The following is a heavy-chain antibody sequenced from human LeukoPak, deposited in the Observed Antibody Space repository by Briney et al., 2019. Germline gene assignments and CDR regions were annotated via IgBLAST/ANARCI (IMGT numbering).Heavy chain of an antibody. Sequence: GGSLRLSCAASGFTFSVSYMSWIRQAPGKGLEYISYISSSGSTIYYVDSVKGRFTISRDNARNSLYLQMNSPRADDTAVYYCARGKYYFDYWGQGTLVTVSS. CDR1: GFTFSVSY. CDR2: ISSSGSTI. D-gene: IGHD3-10*01. V-gene: IGHV3-11*01. J-gene: IGHJ4*02. CDR3: ARGKYYFDY.